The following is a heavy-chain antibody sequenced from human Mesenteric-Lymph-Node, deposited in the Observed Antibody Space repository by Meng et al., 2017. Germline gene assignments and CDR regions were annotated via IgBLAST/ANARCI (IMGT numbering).Heavy chain of an antibody. Sequence: QVQQKQWGGEVLKPPENLSLTCAVYGGSLSGYYWSWIRQPPGKGLEWMGEVYHNGVTKYSPSLRSRVVISIDTSKNQSSLNLRSVSAADTAMYYCARGGATPMIIKYWGPGTLVTVSS. CDR3: ARGGATPMIIKY. V-gene: IGHV4-34*02. CDR1: GGSLSGYY. CDR2: VYHNGVT. J-gene: IGHJ4*02. D-gene: IGHD3-10*01.